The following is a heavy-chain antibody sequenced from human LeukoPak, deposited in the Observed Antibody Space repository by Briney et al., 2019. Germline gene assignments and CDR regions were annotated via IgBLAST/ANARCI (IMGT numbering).Heavy chain of an antibody. Sequence: GSLRLSCTASGFTFGDYAMTWVRQAPGKGLEWVGFIRSKVYGGTPEYAASVKGRFTISRDDSKGIAYLQMNSLKTEDTAVYYCARDKGTSYLSSFDYWGQGTLVTVSS. V-gene: IGHV3-49*04. CDR2: IRSKVYGGTP. D-gene: IGHD6-6*01. CDR1: GFTFGDYA. J-gene: IGHJ4*02. CDR3: ARDKGTSYLSSFDY.